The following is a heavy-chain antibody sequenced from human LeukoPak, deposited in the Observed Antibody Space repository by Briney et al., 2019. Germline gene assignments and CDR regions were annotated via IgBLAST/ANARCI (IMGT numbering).Heavy chain of an antibody. Sequence: KPSETLSLTCTLSGGSISSSSYYWGWIRQPPGKGLEWIGSIYYSGSTYYNPSLKSRVTISVDTSKNQFSLKLSSVTAADTAVYYCARSDHVLRYFDWLPPGDIWGQGTMVTVSS. CDR1: GGSISSSSYY. D-gene: IGHD3-9*01. CDR2: IYYSGST. CDR3: ARSDHVLRYFDWLPPGDI. V-gene: IGHV4-39*01. J-gene: IGHJ3*02.